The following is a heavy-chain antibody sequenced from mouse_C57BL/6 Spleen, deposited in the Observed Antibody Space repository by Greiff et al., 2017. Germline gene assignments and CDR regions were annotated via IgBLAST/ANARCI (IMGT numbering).Heavy chain of an antibody. D-gene: IGHD4-1*02. CDR3: TSQLGHAMDY. CDR1: GYTFTDYE. J-gene: IGHJ4*01. V-gene: IGHV1-15*01. CDR2: IDPETGGT. Sequence: VQLQQSGAELVRPGASVTLSCKASGYTFTDYEMHWVKQTPVHGLEWIGAIDPETGGTAYNQKFKGKAILTAEKSSSTAYMELRSLTSEDSAVYYCTSQLGHAMDYWCQGTSVTVSS.